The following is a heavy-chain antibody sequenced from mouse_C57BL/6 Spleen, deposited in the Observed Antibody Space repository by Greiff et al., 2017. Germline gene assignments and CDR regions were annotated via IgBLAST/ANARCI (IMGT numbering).Heavy chain of an antibody. CDR3: ARSGGIYDGYHDY. J-gene: IGHJ2*01. CDR1: GYTFTSYT. CDR2: INPSSGYT. D-gene: IGHD2-3*01. Sequence: QVQLKQSGAELARPGASVKMSCKASGYTFTSYTMHWVKQRPGQGLEWIGYINPSSGYTKYNQKFKDKATLTADKSSSTAYMQLSSLTSEDSAVYYCARSGGIYDGYHDYWGQGTTLTVSS. V-gene: IGHV1-4*01.